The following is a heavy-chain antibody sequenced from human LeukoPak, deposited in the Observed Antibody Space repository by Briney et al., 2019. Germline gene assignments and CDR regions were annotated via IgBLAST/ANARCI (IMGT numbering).Heavy chain of an antibody. CDR3: ARDVAAAGTRWFDP. J-gene: IGHJ5*02. V-gene: IGHV3-30*03. CDR2: ISYDGSNK. Sequence: PGGSLRLSCAASGFTFSSYSMNWVRLAPGKGLEWVAVISYDGSNKYYADSVKGRFTISRDNSKNTLYLQMNSLRAEDTAVYYCARDVAAAGTRWFDPWGQGTLVTVSS. D-gene: IGHD6-13*01. CDR1: GFTFSSYS.